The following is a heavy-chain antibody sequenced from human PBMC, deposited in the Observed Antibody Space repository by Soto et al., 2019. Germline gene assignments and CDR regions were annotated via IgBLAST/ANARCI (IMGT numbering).Heavy chain of an antibody. J-gene: IGHJ4*02. CDR2: INPSGGST. CDR3: ARVSDCTNGVCYFGDSDY. Sequence: QVQLVQSGAEVKKPGASVKVSCKASGYTFTSYYMHWVRQAPGQGLEWMGIINPSGGSTSYAQKFQGRVTMTRDTSTSTVYMELSSLRSEDTAVYYCARVSDCTNGVCYFGDSDYWGQGTLVTVSS. D-gene: IGHD2-8*01. V-gene: IGHV1-46*03. CDR1: GYTFTSYY.